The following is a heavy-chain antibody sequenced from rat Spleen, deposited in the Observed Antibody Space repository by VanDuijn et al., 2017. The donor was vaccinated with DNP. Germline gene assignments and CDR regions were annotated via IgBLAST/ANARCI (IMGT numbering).Heavy chain of an antibody. CDR2: IRNDGGST. CDR3: ARWNSGHFDY. D-gene: IGHD4-3*01. CDR1: GFSFSDYN. J-gene: IGHJ2*01. V-gene: IGHV5-22*01. Sequence: EVQLVESGGGLVQPGRSLKLSCADSGFSFSDYNMAWIRQAPTKGLEWVAYIRNDGGSTKYGDSVKGRFTISRDNARNTLYLQMNSLRSEDMATYYCARWNSGHFDYWGQGVMVPVSS.